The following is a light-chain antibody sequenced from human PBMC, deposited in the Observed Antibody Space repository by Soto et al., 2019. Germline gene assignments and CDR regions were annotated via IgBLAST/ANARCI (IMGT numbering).Light chain of an antibody. CDR3: QQRSNWPLT. CDR2: DAS. J-gene: IGKJ4*01. Sequence: EMVMTHSPATLSVSPGERATLSCRASQSVSSDLAWYQQKPGQAPRLLIYDASTRATGIPARFSGSGSGTDFTLTINSLEPEDFAVYYCQQRSNWPLTFGGGTKVDIK. CDR1: QSVSSD. V-gene: IGKV3-11*01.